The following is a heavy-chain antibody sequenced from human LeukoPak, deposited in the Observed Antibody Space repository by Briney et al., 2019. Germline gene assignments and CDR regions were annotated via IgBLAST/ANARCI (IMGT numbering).Heavy chain of an antibody. Sequence: PSETLSLTCTVSGDSISTSNSYWGWIRQPPGKGLEWIGSIYYSGNTYYNASLKSRVTISVDTSKNQFSLKLSSVTAADTAVYYCARRTTYFGWIPSESPSCFDYWGQGTLVTVSS. D-gene: IGHD3-9*01. CDR2: IYYSGNT. J-gene: IGHJ4*02. CDR1: GDSISTSNSY. CDR3: ARRTTYFGWIPSESPSCFDY. V-gene: IGHV4-39*07.